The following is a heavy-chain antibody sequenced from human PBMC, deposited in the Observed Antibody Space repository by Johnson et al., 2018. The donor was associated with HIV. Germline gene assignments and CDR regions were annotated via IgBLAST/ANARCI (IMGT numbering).Heavy chain of an antibody. J-gene: IGHJ3*02. V-gene: IGHV3-64*01. D-gene: IGHD5-24*01. Sequence: MQLVESGGGLVQPGGSLRLSCAASGFTFSSYAMHWVRQAPGQGLEYVSAISSNGGSTYYANSVKGRFTISRDNSKNTLYLQMNSLRAEDTAVYYCARAIGDGYPGMKAFDIWGQGTMVTVSS. CDR1: GFTFSSYA. CDR3: ARAIGDGYPGMKAFDI. CDR2: ISSNGGST.